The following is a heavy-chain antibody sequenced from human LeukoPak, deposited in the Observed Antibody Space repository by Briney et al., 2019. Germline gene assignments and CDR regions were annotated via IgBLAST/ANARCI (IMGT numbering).Heavy chain of an antibody. Sequence: GGPLRLSCAASGFTFSSYWMSWVRQAPGKGLEWVANINPDGSEKYFVDSVKGRFTISRDNAKNSLNLQMNSLRAEDTAVYYCAKGSRSGGSYYFDYWGQGTLVTVSS. D-gene: IGHD2-15*01. J-gene: IGHJ4*02. CDR3: AKGSRSGGSYYFDY. CDR1: GFTFSSYW. V-gene: IGHV3-7*05. CDR2: INPDGSEK.